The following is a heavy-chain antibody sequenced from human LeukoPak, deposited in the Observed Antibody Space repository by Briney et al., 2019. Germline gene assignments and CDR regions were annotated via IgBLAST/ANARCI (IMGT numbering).Heavy chain of an antibody. CDR2: IIPIFGTA. D-gene: IGHD5-18*01. CDR1: GGTFSSYA. J-gene: IGHJ4*02. CDR3: ATVDTAMVTPFDY. Sequence: SVKVSCKASGGTFSSYAISWVRQAPGQGLEWMGGIIPIFGTANYAQKFQGRVTITADESTSTAYMELSSLRSGDTAVYYCATVDTAMVTPFDYWGQGTLVTVSS. V-gene: IGHV1-69*13.